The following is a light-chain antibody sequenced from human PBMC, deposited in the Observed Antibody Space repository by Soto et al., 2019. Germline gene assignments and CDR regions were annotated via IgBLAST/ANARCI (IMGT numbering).Light chain of an antibody. CDR1: QSISNH. Sequence: IHMTQSPSSLSASVEDRVIITGRASQSISNHLNWYQQKPGKAPKLLIFAASSLQSGVPSRFSGSRSGPDFTLTISSLQPEDFANYYCQQSYSRPPTFCQGTKVDIK. V-gene: IGKV1-39*01. CDR3: QQSYSRPPT. CDR2: AAS. J-gene: IGKJ1*01.